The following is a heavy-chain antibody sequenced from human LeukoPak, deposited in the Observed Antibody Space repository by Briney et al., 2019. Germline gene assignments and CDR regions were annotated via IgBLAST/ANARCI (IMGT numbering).Heavy chain of an antibody. V-gene: IGHV3-23*01. J-gene: IGHJ2*01. CDR3: AKKKTDYYWYFDL. CDR2: ISGSGGST. Sequence: PGGSLRLSCAASGFTSSSYAMSWIRQAPGKGLEWVSAISGSGGSTYYADSVKGRFTISRDNSKNTLYLQMNSLRAEYTAVYYCAKKKTDYYWYFDLWGRGTLVTVSS. D-gene: IGHD4-11*01. CDR1: GFTSSSYA.